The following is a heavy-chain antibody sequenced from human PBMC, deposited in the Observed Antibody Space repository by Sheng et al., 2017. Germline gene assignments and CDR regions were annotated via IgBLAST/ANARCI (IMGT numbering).Heavy chain of an antibody. V-gene: IGHV3-21*01. D-gene: IGHD4-17*01. J-gene: IGHJ4*02. CDR3: ARDRTYYGGNVFDY. CDR2: ISSSSSYI. CDR1: GFTFSSYS. Sequence: VSGGGLVKPGGSLRLSCAASGFTFSSYSMNWVRQAPGKGLEWVSSISSSSSYIYYADSVKGRFTISRDNAKNSLYLQMNSLRAEDTAVYYCARDRTYYGGNVFDYWGQGTLVTVSS.